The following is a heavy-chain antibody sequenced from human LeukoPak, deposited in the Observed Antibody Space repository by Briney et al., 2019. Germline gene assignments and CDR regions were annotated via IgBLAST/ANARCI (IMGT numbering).Heavy chain of an antibody. D-gene: IGHD6-13*01. CDR2: IIPIFGTA. CDR3: ARAGGSSRYGGSYYYYMDV. V-gene: IGHV1-69*05. J-gene: IGHJ6*03. Sequence: SVKVSCKASGGTFSSYAISWVRQAPGQGLEWMGGIIPIFGTANYAQKFQGRVTITTDESTSTAYMELSSMRSEDTAVYYCARAGGSSRYGGSYYYYMDVWGKGTTVTVSS. CDR1: GGTFSSYA.